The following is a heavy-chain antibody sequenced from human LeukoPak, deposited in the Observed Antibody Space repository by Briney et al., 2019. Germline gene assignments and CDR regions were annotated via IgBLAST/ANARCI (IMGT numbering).Heavy chain of an antibody. Sequence: ASVKVSCKASGYTFTSYDINWVRQATGQGLEWMGWMNPNSGNTGYAQKFQGRVTITRNTSISTAYMELSSLRSEDTAVYYCARDLTTGETDAFDIWGQGTMVTVSS. J-gene: IGHJ3*02. CDR2: MNPNSGNT. V-gene: IGHV1-8*03. D-gene: IGHD4-17*01. CDR1: GYTFTSYD. CDR3: ARDLTTGETDAFDI.